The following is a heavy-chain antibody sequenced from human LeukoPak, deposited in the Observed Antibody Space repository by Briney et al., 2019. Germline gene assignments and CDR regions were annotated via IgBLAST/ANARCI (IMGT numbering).Heavy chain of an antibody. CDR2: ISSSNSTI. D-gene: IGHD6-19*01. J-gene: IGHJ4*02. CDR1: GFTFRSYE. V-gene: IGHV3-48*03. CDR3: ANTFSSGWLGDFDC. Sequence: PGGPLRLLCAPSGFTFRSYEMNWVRQAPGKGVEWITYISSSNSTIYYADSVKGRFTIARDDSKNSLYLQMNSLRAEDAAEYYCANTFSSGWLGDFDCWGQGTLVTVSS.